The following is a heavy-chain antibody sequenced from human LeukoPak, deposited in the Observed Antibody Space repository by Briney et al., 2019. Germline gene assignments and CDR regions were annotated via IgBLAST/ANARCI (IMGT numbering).Heavy chain of an antibody. D-gene: IGHD5-18*01. Sequence: GGSLRLSCAASGFTLSSHTMNWVRQAPGRGLEWVSAISTNDIQYADSVKGRFTISRDNAKNSLYLQMNSLRAEDTAVYYCATSPVYSYGHPYYFDYWGQGTLVTVSS. CDR1: GFTLSSHT. CDR2: ISTNDI. V-gene: IGHV3-21*01. J-gene: IGHJ4*02. CDR3: ATSPVYSYGHPYYFDY.